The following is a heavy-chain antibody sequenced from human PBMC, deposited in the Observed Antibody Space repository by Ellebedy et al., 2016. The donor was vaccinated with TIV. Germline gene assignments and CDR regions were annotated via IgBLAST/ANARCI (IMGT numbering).Heavy chain of an antibody. Sequence: ESLKISCAASGFTFSSYSMHWVRQAPGKGLEWVSYISSSSSTIYYADSVKGRFTISRDNAKNSLYLQMNSLRDEDTAVYYCARDSLFGPGAPRYFDYWGQGTLVTVSS. CDR3: ARDSLFGPGAPRYFDY. V-gene: IGHV3-48*02. D-gene: IGHD3-16*02. J-gene: IGHJ4*02. CDR2: ISSSSSTI. CDR1: GFTFSSYS.